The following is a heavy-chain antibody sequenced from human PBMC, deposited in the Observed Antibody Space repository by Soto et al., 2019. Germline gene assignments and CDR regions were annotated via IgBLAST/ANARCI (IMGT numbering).Heavy chain of an antibody. V-gene: IGHV3-11*01. J-gene: IGHJ3*02. D-gene: IGHD6-19*01. CDR2: ISGGGSTT. CDR3: ARGANPYSRGREVLDI. CDR1: GFTFSDNY. Sequence: GGSLRLSCAASGFTFSDNYMSWIRQAPGKGLEWVSYISGGGSTTHYADSVKGRFTISRDNAKNSLYLQMNNLRVEDTAVYYCARGANPYSRGREVLDIWGQGTMVTVSS.